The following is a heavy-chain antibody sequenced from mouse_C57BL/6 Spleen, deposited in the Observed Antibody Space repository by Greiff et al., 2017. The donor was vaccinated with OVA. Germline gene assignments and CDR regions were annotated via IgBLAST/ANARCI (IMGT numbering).Heavy chain of an antibody. Sequence: QVQLKQPGAELVMPGASVKLSCKASGYTFTSYWMHWVKQRPGQGLEWIGEIDPSDSYTNYNQKFKGKSTLTVDKSSSTAYMQLSSLTSEDSAVYYCARRLLRSDYFDYWGQGTTLTVSS. J-gene: IGHJ2*01. CDR1: GYTFTSYW. D-gene: IGHD1-1*01. V-gene: IGHV1-69*01. CDR2: IDPSDSYT. CDR3: ARRLLRSDYFDY.